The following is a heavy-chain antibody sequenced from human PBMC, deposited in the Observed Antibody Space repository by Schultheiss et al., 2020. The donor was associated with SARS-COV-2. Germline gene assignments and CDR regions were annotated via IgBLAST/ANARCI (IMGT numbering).Heavy chain of an antibody. CDR2: ISSSSSYT. CDR3: ARLKQWLVLKTEPVYAFDI. CDR1: GFTFSDYY. J-gene: IGHJ3*02. V-gene: IGHV3-11*06. Sequence: GESLKISCAASGFTFSDYYMSWIRQAPGKGLEWVSYISSSSSYTNYADSVKGRFTISRDNSKNTLYLQMNSLRAEDTAVYYCARLKQWLVLKTEPVYAFDIWGQGTMVTVSS. D-gene: IGHD6-19*01.